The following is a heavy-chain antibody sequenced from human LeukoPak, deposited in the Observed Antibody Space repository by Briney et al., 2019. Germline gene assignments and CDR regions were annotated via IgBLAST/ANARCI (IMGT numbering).Heavy chain of an antibody. Sequence: PSETLSLTCTVSGGSISRHYWSWIRQPAGKGLEWIGRIYGSGGTDYNPSLNSRVAKSVDTSKNQISLKLTSVTAADTAVYYCARDPSYSSGYFDYWGQGTLATASS. V-gene: IGHV4-4*07. CDR3: ARDPSYSSGYFDY. CDR1: GGSISRHY. J-gene: IGHJ4*02. CDR2: IYGSGGT. D-gene: IGHD5-12*01.